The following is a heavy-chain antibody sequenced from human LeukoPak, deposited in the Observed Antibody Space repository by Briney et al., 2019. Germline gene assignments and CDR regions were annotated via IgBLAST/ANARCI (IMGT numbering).Heavy chain of an antibody. J-gene: IGHJ4*02. V-gene: IGHV3-49*04. Sequence: GGSLRLSCTASGFTFGDYAMSWVRQAPGKGLEWVGFIRSKAYGGTTEYAASVKGRFTISRDDSKSIAYLQMNSLKTEDTAVYYCTREAAGRSYYFDYWGQGTLVTVSS. CDR1: GFTFGDYA. CDR3: TREAAGRSYYFDY. D-gene: IGHD1-26*01. CDR2: IRSKAYGGTT.